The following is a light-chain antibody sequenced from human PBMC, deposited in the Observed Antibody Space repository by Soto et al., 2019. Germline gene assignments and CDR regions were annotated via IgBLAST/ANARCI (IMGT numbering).Light chain of an antibody. CDR1: KLGDKY. CDR2: QDS. J-gene: IGLJ2*01. CDR3: QTWDSSTVV. Sequence: SYELTQTPSVSVSPGQTVSITCSGDKLGDKYACWYQQKPGQSPVLVIYQDSKRPSGIPERFSGSNSGNTATLTINGTQAMDEADYYCQTWDSSTVVFGGGTKVTVL. V-gene: IGLV3-1*01.